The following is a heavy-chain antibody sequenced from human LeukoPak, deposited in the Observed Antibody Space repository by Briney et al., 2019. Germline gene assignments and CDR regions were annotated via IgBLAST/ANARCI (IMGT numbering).Heavy chain of an antibody. CDR3: ARDVLPDTAMVLRYYYYGMDV. V-gene: IGHV3-48*01. D-gene: IGHD5-18*01. J-gene: IGHJ6*02. CDR2: ISSSSSTI. CDR1: GFTFSSYS. Sequence: GGSLRLSCAASGFTFSSYSMNWVRQAPGKGLEWVSYISSSSSTIYYADSVKGRFTISRDNSKNTLYLQMNSLRAEDTAVYYRARDVLPDTAMVLRYYYYGMDVWGQGTTVTVSS.